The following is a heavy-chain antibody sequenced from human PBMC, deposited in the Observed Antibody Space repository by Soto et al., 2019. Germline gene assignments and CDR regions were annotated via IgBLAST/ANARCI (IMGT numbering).Heavy chain of an antibody. D-gene: IGHD5-12*01. J-gene: IGHJ4*02. CDR3: AKEIVAAAYVESSAFDF. V-gene: IGHV3-23*01. CDR1: GFTFSRFA. Sequence: EVQLLESGGGLVQPGGSLRLSCAASGFTFSRFAMGWVRQAPGTGLHWVSVIDGSGGDTSFADSVKGRFSYSRDNSKNTLYLDMNSLRAEDTARYYCAKEIVAAAYVESSAFDFWGQGTLVKVSS. CDR2: IDGSGGDT.